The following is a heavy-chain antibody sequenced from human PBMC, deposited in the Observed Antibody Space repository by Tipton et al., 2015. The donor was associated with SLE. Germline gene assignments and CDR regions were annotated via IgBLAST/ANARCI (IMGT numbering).Heavy chain of an antibody. CDR3: ARAAMSGGHYYFAY. D-gene: IGHD1-26*01. CDR1: GFTFSNAW. J-gene: IGHJ4*02. Sequence: SLRLSCAASGFTFSNAWMSWVRQAPGKGLEWVGRIKSKTDGGTTDYAAPVKGRFTISRDDSKNTLYLQMNSLKTEDTAVYFCARAAMSGGHYYFAYWGQGALVTVSS. V-gene: IGHV3-15*01. CDR2: IKSKTDGGTT.